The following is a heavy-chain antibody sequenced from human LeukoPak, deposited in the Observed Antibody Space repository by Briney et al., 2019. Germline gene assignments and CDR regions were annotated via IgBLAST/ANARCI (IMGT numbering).Heavy chain of an antibody. D-gene: IGHD6-13*01. J-gene: IGHJ6*02. Sequence: ASVKVSCKASGYTFTSYGISGVRQAPGQGLEWMGWISAYNGNTNYAQKLQGRVTMTTDTSTSTAYMELRSLRSDDTAVYYCARRSSSWYGGLPYYYGMDVWGQGTTVTVSS. CDR2: ISAYNGNT. CDR3: ARRSSSWYGGLPYYYGMDV. CDR1: GYTFTSYG. V-gene: IGHV1-18*01.